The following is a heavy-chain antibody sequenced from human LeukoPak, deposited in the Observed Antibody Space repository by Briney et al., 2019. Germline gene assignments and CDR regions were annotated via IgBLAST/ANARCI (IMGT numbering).Heavy chain of an antibody. Sequence: SETLSLTCTVSGGSISSYYWSWIRQPPGKGLEWIGYICYSGSTNYNPSLKSRVTISVDTSKNQFSLKLSSVTAADTAVYYCARPHDYGDYAPFDYWGQGTLVTVSS. CDR1: GGSISSYY. J-gene: IGHJ4*02. CDR2: ICYSGST. D-gene: IGHD4-17*01. CDR3: ARPHDYGDYAPFDY. V-gene: IGHV4-59*01.